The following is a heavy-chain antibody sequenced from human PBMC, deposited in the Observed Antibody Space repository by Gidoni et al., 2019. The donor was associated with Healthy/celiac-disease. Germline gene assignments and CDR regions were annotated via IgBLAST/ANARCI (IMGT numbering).Heavy chain of an antibody. CDR3: ARGSSIRVYYYGMDV. Sequence: EVQLVQSGAEGKKPGESRKISCKGSGYSFTSYWIGWVRQMPGKGLEWMGVIYPVDSDTRYRPSFHGQVPISADKSISPAYLQWSSLKASDTAMYYCARGSSIRVYYYGMDVWGQGTTVTVSS. V-gene: IGHV5-51*03. CDR1: GYSFTSYW. D-gene: IGHD2-21*01. J-gene: IGHJ6*02. CDR2: IYPVDSDT.